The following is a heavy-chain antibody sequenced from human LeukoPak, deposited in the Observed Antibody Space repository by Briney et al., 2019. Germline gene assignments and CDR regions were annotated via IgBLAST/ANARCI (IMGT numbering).Heavy chain of an antibody. Sequence: ESGPTLVKPTQTLTLTCTFSGFSLNTNAVVVGWVRQPPGQALEWLTFIYGNDDKRYSPSLQSRLTITKDTSKNQVVLTMTDMDYVDTAIYYCVHRTSVTSVDHWGQGTLVTVSS. CDR3: VHRTSVTSVDH. D-gene: IGHD4-17*01. CDR1: GFSLNTNAVV. V-gene: IGHV2-5*01. CDR2: IYGNDDK. J-gene: IGHJ4*02.